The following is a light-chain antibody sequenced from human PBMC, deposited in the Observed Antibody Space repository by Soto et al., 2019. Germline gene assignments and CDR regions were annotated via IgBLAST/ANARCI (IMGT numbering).Light chain of an antibody. V-gene: IGKV1-8*01. CDR1: QGISSY. CDR2: AAS. J-gene: IGKJ4*01. Sequence: AIRMTQSPSSLSASTGDRVTITCRASQGISSYLAWYQQKPGKAPKLLIYAASTLPSGAPSRFSGSGSGTDFTLTISCLQSEDFATYYCQQYYSYPLTFGGGTKVEIK. CDR3: QQYYSYPLT.